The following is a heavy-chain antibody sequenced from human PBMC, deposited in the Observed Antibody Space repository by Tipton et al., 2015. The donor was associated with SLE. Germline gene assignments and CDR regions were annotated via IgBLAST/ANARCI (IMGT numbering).Heavy chain of an antibody. J-gene: IGHJ4*02. D-gene: IGHD4-17*01. Sequence: QVQLVQSGAEVKKPGSSVKVSCKASGGTYSSYTIIWVRQAPGQGLEWMGGIIPIFGTANYAQKFQGRVTITTDESTSTAYMELSSLRSEDTAVYYCATGDDYGDYWYFDYWGQGTLVTVSS. CDR3: ATGDDYGDYWYFDY. CDR1: GGTYSSYT. V-gene: IGHV1-69*01. CDR2: IIPIFGTA.